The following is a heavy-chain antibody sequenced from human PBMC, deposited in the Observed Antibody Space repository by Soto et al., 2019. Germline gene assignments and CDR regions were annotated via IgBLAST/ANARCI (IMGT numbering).Heavy chain of an antibody. V-gene: IGHV3-23*01. Sequence: EVQLLESGGGFVQPGGSLRLSCAASGFTFSTYAMTWVRQAPGKGLEWVSVINSAGTPYYADSVKGRFTISRDNAKDTLYLQMNGLRADDTAVYYCARDCYEDYWGQGTLVTVSS. CDR2: INSAGTP. J-gene: IGHJ4*02. D-gene: IGHD3-16*01. CDR1: GFTFSTYA. CDR3: ARDCYEDY.